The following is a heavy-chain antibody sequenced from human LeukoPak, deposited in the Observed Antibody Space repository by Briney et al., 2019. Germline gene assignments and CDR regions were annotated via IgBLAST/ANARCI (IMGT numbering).Heavy chain of an antibody. Sequence: SETLSLTCIVSGDSISSYYWSWIRQPPGKGLEWIGYIYYSGSTNYNPSLKSRVTISIDASKNHFSLKLCSVTAADTAVYYCARDRSLGIIDYWGQGTLVTVSS. D-gene: IGHD3-16*01. CDR1: GDSISSYY. V-gene: IGHV4-59*01. CDR3: ARDRSLGIIDY. J-gene: IGHJ4*02. CDR2: IYYSGST.